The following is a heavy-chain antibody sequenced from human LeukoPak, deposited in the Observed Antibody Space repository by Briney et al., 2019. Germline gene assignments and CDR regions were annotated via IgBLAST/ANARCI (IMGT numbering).Heavy chain of an antibody. Sequence: SETLSLTCAVYGGSFSGYYWSWIRQPPGKGLEWIGEIYHSGSTNYNPSLKSRVTISVDKSKNQFSLKLSSVTAADTAVYYCARDGLQDYGGNVWSDYWGQGTLVTVSS. V-gene: IGHV4-34*01. D-gene: IGHD4-23*01. J-gene: IGHJ4*02. CDR1: GGSFSGYY. CDR3: ARDGLQDYGGNVWSDY. CDR2: IYHSGST.